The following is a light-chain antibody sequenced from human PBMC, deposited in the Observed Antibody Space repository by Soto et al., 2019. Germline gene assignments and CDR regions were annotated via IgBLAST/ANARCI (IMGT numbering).Light chain of an antibody. V-gene: IGLV2-8*01. Sequence: QSVLTQPPSASGSPGQSVTISCTGTSSDVRNYNFISWYQQYPGKAPKLMIYEVTKRPSGVPDRFSGSKSVNMASLTVSGLQAEDEAEYYCSSYADFNNVLFGGGTKVTVL. J-gene: IGLJ3*02. CDR3: SSYADFNNVL. CDR1: SSDVRNYNF. CDR2: EVT.